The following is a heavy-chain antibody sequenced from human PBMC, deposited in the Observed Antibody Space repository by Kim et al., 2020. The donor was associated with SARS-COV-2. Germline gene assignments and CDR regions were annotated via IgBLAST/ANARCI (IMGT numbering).Heavy chain of an antibody. CDR2: ISGSGDSA. D-gene: IGHD6-19*01. Sequence: GGSLRLSCAASGFSFSSYAMSWVRQAPGKRLEWLSGISGSGDSAYYADSVKGRFTISRDNSNNNLYLQLTGLRVEDTAVYYCANRRASSGWYPLFDYWGQGTLVTVSS. CDR3: ANRRASSGWYPLFDY. J-gene: IGHJ4*02. CDR1: GFSFSSYA. V-gene: IGHV3-23*01.